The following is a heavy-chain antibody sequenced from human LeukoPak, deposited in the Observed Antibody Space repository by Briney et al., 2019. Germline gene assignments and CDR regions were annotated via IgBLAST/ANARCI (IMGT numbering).Heavy chain of an antibody. Sequence: SETLSLTCTVSGGSISSSSYYWGWIRQPPGKGLEWIGSIYYSGSTYYNPSLKSRVTISVDTSKNQFSLKLSSVTAADTAVYYCARRSDYYDSSGYYYFSPFDYWGQGTLVTDSS. CDR3: ARRSDYYDSSGYYYFSPFDY. CDR1: GGSISSSSYY. J-gene: IGHJ4*02. CDR2: IYYSGST. V-gene: IGHV4-39*01. D-gene: IGHD3-22*01.